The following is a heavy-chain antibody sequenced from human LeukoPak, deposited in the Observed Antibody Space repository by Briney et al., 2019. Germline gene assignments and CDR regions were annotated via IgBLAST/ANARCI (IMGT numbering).Heavy chain of an antibody. J-gene: IGHJ6*03. CDR2: IIPIFGTA. Sequence: SVTVSCKASGGTFSSYAISWVRQAPGQGLEWMGGIIPIFGTANYAQKFQGRVTITADESTSTAYMELSSLRSDDTAVYYCARQGVTAAENNYFYYYMDFWGKGTTVTVSS. D-gene: IGHD6-13*01. CDR3: ARQGVTAAENNYFYYYMDF. V-gene: IGHV1-69*13. CDR1: GGTFSSYA.